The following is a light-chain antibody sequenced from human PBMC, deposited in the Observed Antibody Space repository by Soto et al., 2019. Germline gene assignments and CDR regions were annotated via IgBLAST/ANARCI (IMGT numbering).Light chain of an antibody. J-gene: IGKJ2*01. CDR3: HQYDDGPYT. CDR2: GAS. V-gene: IGKV3-15*01. CDR1: QSVSSN. Sequence: IVMTQSPATLSVSSGERATLSCRASQSVSSNLAWYQQKPGQAPRLLIYGASTRATGIPARFSGSGSGTEFTLTISSLQSEDFAVYYCHQYDDGPYTFGQGTKVDI.